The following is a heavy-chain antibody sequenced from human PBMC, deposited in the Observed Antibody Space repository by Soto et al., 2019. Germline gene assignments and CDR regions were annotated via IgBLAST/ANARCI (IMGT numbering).Heavy chain of an antibody. CDR2: ISARNGDT. Sequence: QVHLVQSGAEVRKPGASVKVSCKTSGYTFTTYGIIWVRQAPGQHLEWLGRISARNGDTNYAQGFTGRVTLTTDTCTSSAYMELTNLRSEDTAVYFCARVLLLPNPAADFWGQGTLVTVSS. CDR3: ARVLLLPNPAADF. D-gene: IGHD2-8*01. J-gene: IGHJ4*02. CDR1: GYTFTTYG. V-gene: IGHV1-18*04.